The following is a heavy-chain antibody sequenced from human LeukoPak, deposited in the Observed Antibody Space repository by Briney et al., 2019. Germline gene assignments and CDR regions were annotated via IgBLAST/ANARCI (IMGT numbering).Heavy chain of an antibody. V-gene: IGHV3-74*01. D-gene: IGHD6-19*01. J-gene: IGHJ5*02. CDR1: GFNFSSYW. CDR2: IKSDGSST. Sequence: GGSLRLSCAASGFNFSSYWMHWVRQVPGKGLVWVSRIKSDGSSTTYADSVKGRFTISRDNTKNTLYLQMNSLRAGDTAVHYCARALAVTGTGGFDPWGQGTLVTVSS. CDR3: ARALAVTGTGGFDP.